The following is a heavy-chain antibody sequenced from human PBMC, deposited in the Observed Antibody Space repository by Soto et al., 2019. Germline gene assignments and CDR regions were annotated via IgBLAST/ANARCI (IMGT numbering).Heavy chain of an antibody. CDR1: GGSISSGDYY. CDR3: ARGPYYGDYVSKGMDV. Sequence: SETLSVTCTVSGGSISSGDYYWGWILQPPWKGLEWIGYIYYSGSTYYNPSLKSRVTISVDTSKNQFSLKLSSVTAADTAVYYCARGPYYGDYVSKGMDVWAKGPRSPSP. J-gene: IGHJ6*02. CDR2: IYYSGST. V-gene: IGHV4-30-4*01. D-gene: IGHD4-17*01.